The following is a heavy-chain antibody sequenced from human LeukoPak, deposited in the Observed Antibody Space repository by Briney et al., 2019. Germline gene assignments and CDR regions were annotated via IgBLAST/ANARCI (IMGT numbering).Heavy chain of an antibody. CDR3: ARDKPNCSGGSCYSDAFDI. CDR2: ISYDGSNK. D-gene: IGHD2-15*01. CDR1: GFTFSSYA. V-gene: IGHV3-30-3*01. J-gene: IGHJ3*02. Sequence: QPGGSLRLSCAASGFTFSSYAMPWVRQAPGKGLEWVAVISYDGSNKYYADSVKGRFTISRDNSKNTLYLQMNSLRAEDTAVYYCARDKPNCSGGSCYSDAFDIWGQGTMVTVSS.